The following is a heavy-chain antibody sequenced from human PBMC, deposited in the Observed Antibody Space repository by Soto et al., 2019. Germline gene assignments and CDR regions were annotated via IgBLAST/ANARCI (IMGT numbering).Heavy chain of an antibody. V-gene: IGHV4-59*01. Sequence: SETLSLTCTVSGGSISSYYLSWIRQPPGKGLEWIGYIYYSGSTNYNPSLKSRVTISVDTSKNQFSLKLSSVTAADTAVYYCARVPRGWELPDYWGQGTLVPVYS. CDR3: ARVPRGWELPDY. CDR1: GGSISSYY. CDR2: IYYSGST. D-gene: IGHD1-26*01. J-gene: IGHJ4*02.